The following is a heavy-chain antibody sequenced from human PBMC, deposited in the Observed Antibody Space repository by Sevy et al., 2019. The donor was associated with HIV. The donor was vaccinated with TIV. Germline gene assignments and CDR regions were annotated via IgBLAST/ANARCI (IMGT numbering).Heavy chain of an antibody. V-gene: IGHV3-21*01. CDR2: ISSSSSYI. CDR1: GFTFSSYS. D-gene: IGHD2-2*01. CDR3: AKDWDHFVVVPAAMIYYYGMDV. Sequence: GGSLRLSCAASGFTFSSYSMNWVRQAPGKGLEWVSSISSSSSYIYYADSVKGRFTISRDNAKNSLYLQMNRLRAEDTAVYYCAKDWDHFVVVPAAMIYYYGMDVWGQGTTVTVSS. J-gene: IGHJ6*02.